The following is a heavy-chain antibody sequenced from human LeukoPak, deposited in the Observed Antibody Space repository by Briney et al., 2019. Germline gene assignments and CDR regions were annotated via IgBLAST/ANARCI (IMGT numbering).Heavy chain of an antibody. V-gene: IGHV3-23*01. D-gene: IGHD6-19*01. J-gene: IGHJ6*03. CDR2: VSTTGGST. CDR3: AKCSGWFVRGKDYYYYYMDV. Sequence: PGGSLRLPCGASSFTFSSYVMSWVRQAPGKGLEWVSTVSTTGGSTYYADSVRGRFTISRDNSKDTLYLQMNSLRAEDTAVYYCAKCSGWFVRGKDYYYYYMDVWGKGTTVTVSS. CDR1: SFTFSSYV.